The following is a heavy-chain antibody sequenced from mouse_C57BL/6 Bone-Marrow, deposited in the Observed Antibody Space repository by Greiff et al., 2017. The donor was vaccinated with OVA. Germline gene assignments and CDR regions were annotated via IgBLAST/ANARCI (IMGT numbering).Heavy chain of an antibody. Sequence: VQLKESGAELVRPGASVKLSCTASGFNIKDDYMHWVKQRPEQGLEWIGWIDPENGDTEYASKFQGKATITADTSSNTAYLQLSSLTAEDTAVYYCTTERDYAWFAYWGQGTLVTVSA. CDR1: GFNIKDDY. J-gene: IGHJ3*01. D-gene: IGHD2-4*01. CDR2: IDPENGDT. V-gene: IGHV14-4*01. CDR3: TTERDYAWFAY.